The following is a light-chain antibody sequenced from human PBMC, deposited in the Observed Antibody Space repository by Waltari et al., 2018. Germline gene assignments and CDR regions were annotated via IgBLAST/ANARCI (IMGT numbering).Light chain of an antibody. CDR2: GNT. Sequence: QSVLTQPPSTSGTPGQRVTISCSSSNSDFRTNYVYWYQQLPGTAPKLLIYGNTQRPSGVPDRFSASKAGASASLDISGLQSEDEADYYCAIWDDSLSGCVFGGGTKLTV. CDR1: NSDFRTNY. V-gene: IGLV1-47*01. J-gene: IGLJ2*01. CDR3: AIWDDSLSGCV.